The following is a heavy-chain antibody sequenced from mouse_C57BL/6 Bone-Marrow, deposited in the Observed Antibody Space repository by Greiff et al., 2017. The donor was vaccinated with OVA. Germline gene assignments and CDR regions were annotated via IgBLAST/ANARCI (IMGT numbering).Heavy chain of an antibody. CDR1: GFTFSDYY. Sequence: EVQRVESGGGLVQPGGSLKLSCAASGFTFSDYYMYWVRQTPEKRLEWVAYISNGGGSTYYPDTVKGRFTISRDNAKNTLYLQMSRLKSEDTAMYYCARRIYYSNYPFYAMDYWGQGTSVTVSS. J-gene: IGHJ4*01. D-gene: IGHD2-5*01. CDR2: ISNGGGST. V-gene: IGHV5-12*01. CDR3: ARRIYYSNYPFYAMDY.